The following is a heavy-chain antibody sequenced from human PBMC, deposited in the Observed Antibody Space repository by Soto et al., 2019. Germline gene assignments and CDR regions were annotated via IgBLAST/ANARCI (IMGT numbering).Heavy chain of an antibody. CDR1: GGTFSSYA. J-gene: IGHJ6*02. CDR3: ARDRGLEDIVLVPAAMDYYGMDV. Sequence: GASVKVSCKASGGTFSSYAISWARQAPGQGLEWMGGIIPIFGTANYAQKFQGRVTITADESTSTAYMELSSLRSEDTAVYYCARDRGLEDIVLVPAAMDYYGMDVWGQGTTVTVSS. D-gene: IGHD2-2*01. CDR2: IIPIFGTA. V-gene: IGHV1-69*13.